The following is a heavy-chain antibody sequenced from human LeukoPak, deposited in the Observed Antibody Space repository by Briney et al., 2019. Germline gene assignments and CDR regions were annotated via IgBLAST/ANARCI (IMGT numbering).Heavy chain of an antibody. CDR3: ARGRGYYDSSGYLLS. J-gene: IGHJ4*02. D-gene: IGHD3-22*01. CDR2: INHSGST. CDR1: GGSFSGYY. V-gene: IGHV4-34*01. Sequence: SETLSLTCAVYGGSFSGYYWSWIRQPPGKGLEWIGEINHSGSTNYNPSLKSRVTISVDTSKNQFSLKLGSVTAADTAVYYCARGRGYYDSSGYLLSWGQGTLVTVSS.